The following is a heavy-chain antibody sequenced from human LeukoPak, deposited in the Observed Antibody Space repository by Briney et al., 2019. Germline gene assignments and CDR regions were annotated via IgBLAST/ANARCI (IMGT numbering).Heavy chain of an antibody. CDR3: ARGRVPGYSSSWYSPWFDP. V-gene: IGHV1-8*03. CDR2: MNPNSGNT. Sequence: GASVTVSCKASGYTFTSYDINWVRQAPGQGLEWMGWMNPNSGNTGYAQKFQGRVTITRNTSISTAYMELSSLRSEDTAVYYCARGRVPGYSSSWYSPWFDPWGQGTLVTVSS. CDR1: GYTFTSYD. J-gene: IGHJ5*02. D-gene: IGHD6-13*01.